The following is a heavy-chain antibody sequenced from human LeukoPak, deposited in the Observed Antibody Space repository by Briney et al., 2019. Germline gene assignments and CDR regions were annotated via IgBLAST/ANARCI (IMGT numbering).Heavy chain of an antibody. D-gene: IGHD3-16*02. CDR1: GYTFTGYY. CDR2: INPNSGGT. Sequence: GASVKLSCKASGYTFTGYYMHWVRQAPGQGLEWMGWINPNSGGTNYAQKFQGRVTMTRDTSISTAYMELSRLRSDDTAVYYCARVYDYVWGSYRYNWFDPWGQGTLVTVSS. CDR3: ARVYDYVWGSYRYNWFDP. V-gene: IGHV1-2*02. J-gene: IGHJ5*02.